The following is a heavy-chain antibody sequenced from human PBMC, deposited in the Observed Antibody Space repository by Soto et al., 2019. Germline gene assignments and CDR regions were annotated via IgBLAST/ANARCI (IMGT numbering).Heavy chain of an antibody. Sequence: QVQLVQSGAEVKKPGASVKVSCKASGYTFTSYDINWVRQATGQGLEWMGWMNPNSGNTGYAQKFQGRVTMTRNTSISTAYMELSSLRSEDTAVYYCARGFGDLWFGEQNEYYYGMDVWGQGTTVTVSS. CDR3: ARGFGDLWFGEQNEYYYGMDV. J-gene: IGHJ6*02. CDR2: MNPNSGNT. V-gene: IGHV1-8*01. D-gene: IGHD3-10*01. CDR1: GYTFTSYD.